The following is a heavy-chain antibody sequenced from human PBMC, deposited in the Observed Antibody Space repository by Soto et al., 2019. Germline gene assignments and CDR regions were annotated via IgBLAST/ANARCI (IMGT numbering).Heavy chain of an antibody. V-gene: IGHV3-48*02. J-gene: IGHJ6*02. CDR2: ISSSSSTI. CDR1: GFTFSRYG. D-gene: IGHD2-2*03. CDR3: ARDGYCVSTTCYFLPDV. Sequence: GGSLRLSCAASGFTFSRYGMNWVRQAPGKGLEWVAYISSSSSTIYYADYVKGRFTISRDNAKNSLYLQMNSLRDEDTAVYYCARDGYCVSTTCYFLPDVWGPGTTVTVSS.